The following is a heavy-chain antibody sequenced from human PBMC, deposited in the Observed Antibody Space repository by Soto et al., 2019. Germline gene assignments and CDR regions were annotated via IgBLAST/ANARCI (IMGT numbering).Heavy chain of an antibody. CDR1: GFIFNTYD. CDR2: ISYDGSNK. D-gene: IGHD2-2*01. Sequence: QVQLVESGGGVVQPGRSLRLSCAASGFIFNTYDMHWVRQAPGKGLEWVAVISYDGSNKYYADSVKGRLTISRDNSKKMLYLQINSLRPEDTAVYYCANGQHCSSTSCYFYYYGMDVWGQGTKVAVSS. J-gene: IGHJ6*02. CDR3: ANGQHCSSTSCYFYYYGMDV. V-gene: IGHV3-30*18.